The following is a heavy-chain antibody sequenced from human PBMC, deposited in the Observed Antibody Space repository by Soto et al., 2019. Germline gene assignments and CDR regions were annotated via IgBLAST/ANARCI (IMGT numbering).Heavy chain of an antibody. CDR2: IIPIFGTA. CDR3: AREMDTAMVNTGFSFDP. J-gene: IGHJ5*02. Sequence: SVKVSCKASGGTFRSYAISWVRQAPGQGLEWMGGIIPIFGTANYAQKFQGRVTITADESTSTAYMELSSLRSEDTAVYYCAREMDTAMVNTGFSFDPWGQGTLVTVSS. CDR1: GGTFRSYA. V-gene: IGHV1-69*13. D-gene: IGHD5-18*01.